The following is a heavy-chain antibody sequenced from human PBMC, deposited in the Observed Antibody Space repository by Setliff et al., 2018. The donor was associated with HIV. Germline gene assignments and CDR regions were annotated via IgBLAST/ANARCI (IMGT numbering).Heavy chain of an antibody. J-gene: IGHJ6*02. CDR2: FSPGSGGA. D-gene: IGHD1-26*01. V-gene: IGHV1-2*06. Sequence: ASVKVSCKASGFTFINYYIHWVRQAPGQGLEWMGRFSPGSGGASFVSQKFQGRVTMTRDASTTTAYMEVSRLTSDDTAVYYCARKRVGFDGIDVWGQGTTVTVSS. CDR3: ARKRVGFDGIDV. CDR1: GFTFINYY.